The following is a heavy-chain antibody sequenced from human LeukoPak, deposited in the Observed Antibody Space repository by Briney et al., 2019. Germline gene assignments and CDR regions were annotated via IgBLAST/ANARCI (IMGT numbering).Heavy chain of an antibody. CDR2: VWFDGTNE. D-gene: IGHD1-26*01. CDR3: AKEDNSGIRGGFDY. Sequence: GGSLRLSCAASGFIFRSYAMHWVCQAPGKGLEWVAFVWFDGTNEKYADSVKGRFTISRDNSKNTLYLQMNSLRAEDTAVYYCAKEDNSGIRGGFDYWGQGTLVTVSS. V-gene: IGHV3-30*02. J-gene: IGHJ4*02. CDR1: GFIFRSYA.